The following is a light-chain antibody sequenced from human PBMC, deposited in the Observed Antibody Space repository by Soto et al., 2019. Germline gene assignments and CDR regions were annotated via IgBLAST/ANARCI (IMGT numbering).Light chain of an antibody. V-gene: IGKV1-5*01. CDR1: QSITYW. CDR2: EDF. J-gene: IGKJ2*01. CDR3: QQYHSFSFT. Sequence: DIHMTQSPSSLSASVGDRVTIPCRASQSITYWLAWYQQKPGRAPKLLIYEDFNLQSGVPSRFSGSGSGTEFTLTISSQQPEDSATYYCQQYHSFSFTFGQGTKLEIK.